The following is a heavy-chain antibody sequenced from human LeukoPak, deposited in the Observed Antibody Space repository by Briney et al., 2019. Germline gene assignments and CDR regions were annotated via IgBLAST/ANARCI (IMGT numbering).Heavy chain of an antibody. CDR1: GFTFSSYS. D-gene: IGHD4-17*01. CDR2: ISSSSSTI. V-gene: IGHV3-48*01. J-gene: IGHJ4*02. CDR3: ARVYGDYSTGNFDY. Sequence: PGGSLRLSCAASGFTFSSYSMNWVRQAPGKGLEWGSYISSSSSTIYYADSVKGRFTISRDNAKNSLYLQMNSLRAEDTAVYYCARVYGDYSTGNFDYWGQGTLVTVSS.